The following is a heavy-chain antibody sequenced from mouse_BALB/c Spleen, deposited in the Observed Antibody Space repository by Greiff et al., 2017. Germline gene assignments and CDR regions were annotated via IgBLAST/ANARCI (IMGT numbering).Heavy chain of an antibody. J-gene: IGHJ2*01. CDR3: ARSNWYYFDY. D-gene: IGHD4-1*01. Sequence: EANLVESGGGLVKPGGSLKLSCAASGFTFSSFGMHWVRQAPEKGLEWVAYISSGSSTIYYADTVKGRFTISRDNPKNTLFLQMTSLRSEDTAMYYCARSNWYYFDYWGQGTTLTVSS. CDR1: GFTFSSFG. CDR2: ISSGSSTI. V-gene: IGHV5-17*02.